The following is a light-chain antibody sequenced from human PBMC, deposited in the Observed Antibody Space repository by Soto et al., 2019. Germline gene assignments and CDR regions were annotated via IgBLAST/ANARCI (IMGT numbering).Light chain of an antibody. CDR3: HVWDSSSDHVV. CDR2: YDS. J-gene: IGLJ2*01. Sequence: SYELTQPPSVSVAPGKTARITCGGNNIGSKSVHWYQQKPGQAPVLVIYYDSDRPSGIPERFSCSKSGNTATLTISRVEAGDEADYYCHVWDSSSDHVVFGGGTKVTVL. V-gene: IGLV3-21*04. CDR1: NIGSKS.